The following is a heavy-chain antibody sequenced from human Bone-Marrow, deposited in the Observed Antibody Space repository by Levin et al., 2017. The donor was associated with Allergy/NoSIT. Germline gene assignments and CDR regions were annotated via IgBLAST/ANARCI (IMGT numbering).Heavy chain of an antibody. Sequence: LGGSLRLSCAASGFTISDYYMSWIRQAPGKGLEWVSYIRSSSSYTNHADFVEGRFTISRDNAKNSLFLQMNSLRAEDTAVYYCARESGQLGYYNYYGMDVWGQGTTVTVSS. D-gene: IGHD6-13*01. CDR2: IRSSSSYT. J-gene: IGHJ6*02. CDR3: ARESGQLGYYNYYGMDV. V-gene: IGHV3-11*05. CDR1: GFTISDYY.